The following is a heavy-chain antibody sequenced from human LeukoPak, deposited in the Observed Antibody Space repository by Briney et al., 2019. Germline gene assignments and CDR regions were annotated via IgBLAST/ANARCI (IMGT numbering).Heavy chain of an antibody. V-gene: IGHV4-34*01. Sequence: PSETLSLTCAVYGGSFSGYYCSWIRQPPGKGLEWIGEINHSGSTNYNPSLKSRVTISVDTSKNQFSLKLSSVTAADTAVYYCARGEDVVVPAAKQPLDVWGKGTTVTVSS. D-gene: IGHD2-2*01. J-gene: IGHJ6*04. CDR1: GGSFSGYY. CDR2: INHSGST. CDR3: ARGEDVVVPAAKQPLDV.